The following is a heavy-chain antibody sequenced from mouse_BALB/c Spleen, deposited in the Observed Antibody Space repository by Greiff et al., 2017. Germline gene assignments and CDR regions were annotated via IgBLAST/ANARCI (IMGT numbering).Heavy chain of an antibody. V-gene: IGHV2-5*01. J-gene: IGHJ2*01. D-gene: IGHD2-4*01. CDR1: GFSLTSYG. CDR2: IWSGGST. CDR3: AKNDDYDSYFDY. Sequence: VKLVESGPGLVQPSQSLSITCTVSGFSLTSYGVHWVRQSPGKGLEWLGVIWSGGSTDYNAAFMSRLSITKDNSKSQVFFKMNSLQADDTAIYYCAKNDDYDSYFDYWGQGTTLTVSS.